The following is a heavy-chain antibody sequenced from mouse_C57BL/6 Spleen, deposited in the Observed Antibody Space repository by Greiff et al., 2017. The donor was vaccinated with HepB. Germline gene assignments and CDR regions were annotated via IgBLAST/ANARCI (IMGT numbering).Heavy chain of an antibody. CDR3: ARVLLLGAMDY. CDR1: GFTFSDYY. J-gene: IGHJ4*01. CDR2: INYDGSST. Sequence: EVKLMESEGGLVQPGSSMKLSCTASGFTFSDYYMAWVRQVPEKGLEWVANINYDGSSTYYLDSLKSRFIISRDNAKNILYLQMSSLKSEDTATYYCARVLLLGAMDYWGQGTSVTVSS. D-gene: IGHD2-10*01. V-gene: IGHV5-16*01.